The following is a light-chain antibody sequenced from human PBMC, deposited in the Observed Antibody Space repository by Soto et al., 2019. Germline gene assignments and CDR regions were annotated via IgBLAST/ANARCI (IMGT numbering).Light chain of an antibody. V-gene: IGLV4-60*03. CDR3: ETWNSNTVV. Sequence: QSVLTQSSSASASLGSSVKLTCTLSSGHSSYIIAWHHQQPGKAPRYLMTLEGSGNFNKGSGVPDRFSGSSSGSDRYLTISNLQSEDEADYYCETWNSNTVVFGGGTKLTVL. CDR1: SGHSSYI. CDR2: LEGSGNF. J-gene: IGLJ2*01.